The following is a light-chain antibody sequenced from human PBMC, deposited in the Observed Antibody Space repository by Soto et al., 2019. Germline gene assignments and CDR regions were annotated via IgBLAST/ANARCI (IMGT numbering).Light chain of an antibody. Sequence: DIPMTQSPSSLAASVGDRVTITCRASQGISNYLAWYQQKPGKVPKLLIYAASALHSGVPSRCSGSGSGTDFTLTISSLQPEDVATYYCQKYSSAPHITFGPGTKVDIK. CDR1: QGISNY. CDR3: QKYSSAPHIT. V-gene: IGKV1-27*01. J-gene: IGKJ3*01. CDR2: AAS.